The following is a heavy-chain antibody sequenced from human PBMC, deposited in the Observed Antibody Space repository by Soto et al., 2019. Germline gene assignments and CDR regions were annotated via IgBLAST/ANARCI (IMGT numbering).Heavy chain of an antibody. D-gene: IGHD2-2*01. J-gene: IGHJ4*02. CDR3: AREDSIIITAVSDF. Sequence: PGGSLRLSCTVSGFYFNNYGSNWVRQPPGKGLEWVSSVSKSEYTYYSDSVKARFTISRDNAKNSVSLQMNSLRAEDTGVYYCAREDSIIITAVSDFWGQGA. CDR2: VSKSEYT. V-gene: IGHV3-21*01. CDR1: GFYFNNYG.